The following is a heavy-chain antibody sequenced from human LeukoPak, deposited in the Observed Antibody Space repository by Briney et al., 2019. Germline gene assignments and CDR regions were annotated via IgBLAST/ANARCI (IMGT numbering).Heavy chain of an antibody. Sequence: GGSLRLSCAASGFTFSTYWMHWVRQAPGKGLVWVARIRPEGTTTAYADSVKGRFTISRDNAKNTLFLQMNSLSAEDTAVYYCARDLDWILFDYWGQGTLVIVSS. J-gene: IGHJ4*02. CDR3: ARDLDWILFDY. D-gene: IGHD3-9*01. CDR1: GFTFSTYW. CDR2: IRPEGTTT. V-gene: IGHV3-74*03.